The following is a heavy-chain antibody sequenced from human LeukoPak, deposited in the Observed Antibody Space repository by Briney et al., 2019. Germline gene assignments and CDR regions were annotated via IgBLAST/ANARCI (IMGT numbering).Heavy chain of an antibody. V-gene: IGHV3-66*02. Sequence: VGSLRLSCAASGLAVNSKYMSWDPQAPRKGLEWVSVIYSGGSTNYADSVKGRFTISRENSKNTLYLQMNSLRAEDTAVDYCWSSGYSYGYFTWGQGTLVTVSS. CDR1: GLAVNSKY. D-gene: IGHD5-18*01. J-gene: IGHJ5*02. CDR3: WSSGYSYGYFT. CDR2: IYSGGST.